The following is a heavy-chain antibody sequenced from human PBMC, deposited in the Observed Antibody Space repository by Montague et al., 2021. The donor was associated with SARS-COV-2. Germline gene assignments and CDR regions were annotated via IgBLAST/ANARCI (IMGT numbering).Heavy chain of an antibody. CDR2: IYYSGST. J-gene: IGHJ5*02. D-gene: IGHD3-9*01. Sequence: SETLSLTCTVSGGSISSSSYYWGWIRQPPGKGLEWIGSIYYSGSTYYNPSLKSRVTISVDTSKNQFSLKLSSVTAADTAVYYCASPSYDILTGYSIPNWFDPWGQGTLVTVSS. V-gene: IGHV4-39*01. CDR1: GGSISSSSYY. CDR3: ASPSYDILTGYSIPNWFDP.